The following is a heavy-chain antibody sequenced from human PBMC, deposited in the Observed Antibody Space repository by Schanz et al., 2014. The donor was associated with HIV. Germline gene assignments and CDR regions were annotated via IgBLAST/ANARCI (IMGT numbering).Heavy chain of an antibody. Sequence: EVQLVESGGGLVQPGGSVRLSCAASGFTFSSYAMSWVRQAPGKGLEWVSLISGSGGHTYYADSVKGRFTISRDNSKSTLYLQMNSLRAEDTAVYYCAKDEYYYGSGSYIYFYYGMDVWGQGTTVTVSS. CDR3: AKDEYYYGSGSYIYFYYGMDV. V-gene: IGHV3-23*04. J-gene: IGHJ6*02. CDR1: GFTFSSYA. D-gene: IGHD3-10*01. CDR2: ISGSGGHT.